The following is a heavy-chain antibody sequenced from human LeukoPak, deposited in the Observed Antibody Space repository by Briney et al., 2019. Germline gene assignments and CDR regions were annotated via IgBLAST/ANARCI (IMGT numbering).Heavy chain of an antibody. D-gene: IGHD3-22*01. V-gene: IGHV1-69*04. CDR2: IIPIFGIA. Sequence: SVKVSCKASGGTFSSYAISWVRQAPGQGLEWMGRIIPIFGIANYAQKFQGRVTITADKSTSTAYMELSSLRSEDTAVYYCASTYYYDSSGYYFGYYFVYWGQGTLVTVSS. CDR3: ASTYYYDSSGYYFGYYFVY. J-gene: IGHJ4*02. CDR1: GGTFSSYA.